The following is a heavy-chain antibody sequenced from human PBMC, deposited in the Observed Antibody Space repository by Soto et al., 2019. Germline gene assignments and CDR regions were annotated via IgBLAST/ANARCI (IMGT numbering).Heavy chain of an antibody. Sequence: EVRLVESGGALVQRGGSLKLSCAASGFRFSIYSMHWVRQAPGKGLEWSADITSDTKTIKYAESVKGRFTISRDNAKKSVYLQMKNLSDEDTAVYYCARSVEGHFDYWGQGTVVTVSS. D-gene: IGHD6-19*01. CDR2: ITSDTKTI. V-gene: IGHV3-48*02. J-gene: IGHJ4*02. CDR3: ARSVEGHFDY. CDR1: GFRFSIYS.